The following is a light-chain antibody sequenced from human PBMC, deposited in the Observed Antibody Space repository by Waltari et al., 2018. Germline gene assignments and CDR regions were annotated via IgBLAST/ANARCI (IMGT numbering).Light chain of an antibody. CDR1: SSDVGNYNY. J-gene: IGLJ2*01. V-gene: IGLV2-8*01. CDR2: EVS. Sequence: QSALTQPPSASGSPGQSVTISCTGTSSDVGNYNYVSWYQHHPGKAPKLMIYEVSRRPSGVPYPFSGSKSGNTASLTVSGLQAEDEADYYCCSYAGSNSLVFGGGTKLTVL. CDR3: CSYAGSNSLV.